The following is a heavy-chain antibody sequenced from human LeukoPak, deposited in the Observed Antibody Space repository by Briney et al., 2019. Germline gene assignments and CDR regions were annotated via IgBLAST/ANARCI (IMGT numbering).Heavy chain of an antibody. J-gene: IGHJ6*03. CDR2: ISSSSSYI. CDR1: GFTFSDYY. V-gene: IGHV3-21*01. D-gene: IGHD2-15*01. CDR3: ARVVVVVAATLSYYMDV. Sequence: PGGSLRLSCAASGFTFSDYYMSWVRQAPGKGLEWVSSISSSSSYIYYADSVKGRFTISRDNAKNSLYLQMNSLRAEDTAVYYCARVVVVVAATLSYYMDVWGKGTTVTISS.